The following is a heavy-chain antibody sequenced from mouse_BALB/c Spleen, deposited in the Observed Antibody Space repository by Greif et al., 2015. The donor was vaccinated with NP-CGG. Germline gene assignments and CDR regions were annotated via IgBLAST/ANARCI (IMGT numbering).Heavy chain of an antibody. CDR2: IWAGGST. J-gene: IGHJ4*01. CDR1: GFSLTSYG. CDR3: ASDGYYAMGY. Sequence: VQLQESGPGLVAPSQSLSITCTVSGFSLTSYGVHWVRQPPGKGLEWLGVIWAGGSTNYNSALMSRLSISKDNSKSQVFLKMISLQADDTAMYYCASDGYYAMGYWGQGTSVTVSS. V-gene: IGHV2-9*02.